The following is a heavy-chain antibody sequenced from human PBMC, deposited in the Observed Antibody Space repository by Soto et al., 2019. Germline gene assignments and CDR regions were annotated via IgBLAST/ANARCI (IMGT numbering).Heavy chain of an antibody. D-gene: IGHD5-12*01. CDR2: ISSSGSTI. Sequence: PGGSLRLSCAASGFTFSSYEMNWVRQAPGKGLEWVSYISSSGSTIYYADSVKGRFTISRDNAKNSLYLQMNSLRAEDTAVYYCATEVASGYDSGGYFDYWGQGTLVTVSS. CDR3: ATEVASGYDSGGYFDY. CDR1: GFTFSSYE. V-gene: IGHV3-48*03. J-gene: IGHJ4*02.